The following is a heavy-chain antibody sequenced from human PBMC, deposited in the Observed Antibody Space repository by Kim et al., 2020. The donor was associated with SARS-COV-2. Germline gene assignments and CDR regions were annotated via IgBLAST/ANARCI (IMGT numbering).Heavy chain of an antibody. D-gene: IGHD1-26*01. J-gene: IGHJ5*02. CDR3: ARGGGSYHGWFDP. V-gene: IGHV1-2*02. Sequence: YAQKFKGRVTMTRDTSISTAYMELSRLRSDDTAVYYCARGGGSYHGWFDPWGQGTLVTVSS.